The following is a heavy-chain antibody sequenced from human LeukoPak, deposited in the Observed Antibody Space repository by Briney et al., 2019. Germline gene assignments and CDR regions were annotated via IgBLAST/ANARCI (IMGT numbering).Heavy chain of an antibody. V-gene: IGHV1-69*05. J-gene: IGHJ4*02. CDR2: IIPIFGTA. D-gene: IGHD4-23*01. CDR3: ARPHGGNSKSVFDY. CDR1: GGTFSSYA. Sequence: ASVKVSCKASGGTFSSYAISWVRQAPGQGLEWMGGIIPIFGTANYAQKFQGRVTITTDESTSTAYMELSSLRSEDTAVYYCARPHGGNSKSVFDYWGQGTLVTVSS.